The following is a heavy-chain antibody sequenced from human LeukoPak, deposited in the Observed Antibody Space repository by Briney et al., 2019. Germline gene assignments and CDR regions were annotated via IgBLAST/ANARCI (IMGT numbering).Heavy chain of an antibody. CDR2: IRYDGSNK. CDR3: AKDEPLDYYGSGNIITGAFDI. CDR1: GFTFSSYG. D-gene: IGHD3-10*01. V-gene: IGHV3-30*02. Sequence: GGSLRLSCAASGFTFSSYGMHWVRQAPGKGLEWVAFIRYDGSNKYYADSVKGRFTISRDNSKNTLYLQMNSLRAEDTAVYYCAKDEPLDYYGSGNIITGAFDIWGQGTMVTVSS. J-gene: IGHJ3*02.